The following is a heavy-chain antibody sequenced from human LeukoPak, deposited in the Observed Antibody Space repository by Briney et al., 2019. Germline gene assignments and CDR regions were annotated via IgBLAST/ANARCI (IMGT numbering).Heavy chain of an antibody. CDR3: AKKASATAAGTLGDY. CDR1: GFTFSSYA. J-gene: IGHJ4*02. V-gene: IGHV3-23*01. CDR2: ISGSGGST. Sequence: GGSLRLSCAASGFTFSSYAMGWVRQAPGKGLEWVSSISGSGGSTYYADSVKGRFTISRDNSKNTLYLQMNSLRAEDTAVYYCAKKASATAAGTLGDYWGQGTLVTVSS. D-gene: IGHD6-13*01.